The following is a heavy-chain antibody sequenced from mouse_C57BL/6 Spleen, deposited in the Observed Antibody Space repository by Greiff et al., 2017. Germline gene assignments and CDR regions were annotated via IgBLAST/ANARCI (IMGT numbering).Heavy chain of an antibody. D-gene: IGHD1-1*01. J-gene: IGHJ4*01. CDR1: GYTFTSYW. V-gene: IGHV1-69*01. CDR3: ARSFITTVVAGDAMDY. CDR2: IDPSDSYT. Sequence: QVQLQQPGAELVMPGASVKLSCKASGYTFTSYWMHWVKQRPGQGLEWIGEIDPSDSYTNYNQKFKGKSTLTVDKSSSTAYMQLSSLTSEDSAVYYCARSFITTVVAGDAMDYWGQGTSVTDSS.